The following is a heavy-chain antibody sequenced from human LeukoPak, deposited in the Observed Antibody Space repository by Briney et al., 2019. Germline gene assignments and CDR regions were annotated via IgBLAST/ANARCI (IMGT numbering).Heavy chain of an antibody. CDR1: GFTFSAYA. J-gene: IGHJ4*02. D-gene: IGHD3-10*01. CDR3: ANVFDRLLWFGELLPDY. V-gene: IGHV3-23*01. CDR2: ISGSGGRT. Sequence: ESGGSLRLSCAASGFTFSAYAMSWVRQAPGKGLEWVSAISGSGGRTYYADSVKGRFTISRDNSKNTLYLQINSLSAEDTAVYYCANVFDRLLWFGELLPDYWGQGTLVTVSS.